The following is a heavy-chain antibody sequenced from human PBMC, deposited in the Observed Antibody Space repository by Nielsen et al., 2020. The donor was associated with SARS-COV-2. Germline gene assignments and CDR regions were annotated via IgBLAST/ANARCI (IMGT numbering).Heavy chain of an antibody. Sequence: GGSLRLSCAASGFTFSSYDMHWVRQATGKGLEWVSAIGTAGDTYYPGSVKGRFTISRENAKNSLYLQMNSLRAGDTAVYYCARGAVYGSGSPIPPDYWGQGTLVTVSS. D-gene: IGHD3-10*01. CDR1: GFTFSSYD. CDR3: ARGAVYGSGSPIPPDY. J-gene: IGHJ4*02. V-gene: IGHV3-13*04. CDR2: IGTAGDT.